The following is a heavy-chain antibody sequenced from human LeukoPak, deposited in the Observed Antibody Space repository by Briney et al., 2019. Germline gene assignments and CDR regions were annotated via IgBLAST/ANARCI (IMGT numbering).Heavy chain of an antibody. D-gene: IGHD3-22*01. CDR3: ASLEAYDSSGYANAFDI. CDR2: INPNSGGT. CDR1: GYTFTGYY. J-gene: IGHJ3*02. V-gene: IGHV1-2*02. Sequence: ASVKVSCEASGYTFTGYYMHWVRQAPGQGLEWMGWINPNSGGTNYAQKFQGRVTMTRDTSISTAYMELSRLRSDDTAVYYCASLEAYDSSGYANAFDIWGQGTMVTVSS.